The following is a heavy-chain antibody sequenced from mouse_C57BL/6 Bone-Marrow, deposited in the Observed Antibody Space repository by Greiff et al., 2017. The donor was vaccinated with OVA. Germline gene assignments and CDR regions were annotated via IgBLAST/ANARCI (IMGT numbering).Heavy chain of an antibody. D-gene: IGHD1-1*01. J-gene: IGHJ1*03. CDR3: ANLLGGYFDV. CDR1: GYTFTSYG. Sequence: QVQLKESGAELARPGASVKLSCKASGYTFTSYGISWVKQRTGQGLEWIGEIYPRSGNTYYNEKFKGKATLTADKSSSTAYMELRSLTSEDSAVYVCANLLGGYFDVWGTGTTVTVSS. V-gene: IGHV1-81*01. CDR2: IYPRSGNT.